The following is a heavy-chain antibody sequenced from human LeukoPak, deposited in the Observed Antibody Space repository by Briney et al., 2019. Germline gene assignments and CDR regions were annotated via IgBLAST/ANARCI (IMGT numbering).Heavy chain of an antibody. CDR1: GFTFSSYS. CDR2: ISSSSSYI. CDR3: ARGIYGDYVLDY. D-gene: IGHD4-17*01. V-gene: IGHV3-21*01. J-gene: IGHJ4*02. Sequence: GGSLRLXCAASGFTFSSYSMNWVRQAPGKELEWVSSISSSSSYIYYADSVKGRFTISRDNAKNSLYLQMNSLRAEDTAVYYCARGIYGDYVLDYWGQGTLVTVSS.